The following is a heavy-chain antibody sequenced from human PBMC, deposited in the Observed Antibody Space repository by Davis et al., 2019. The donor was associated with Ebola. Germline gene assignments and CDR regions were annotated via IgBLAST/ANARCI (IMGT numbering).Heavy chain of an antibody. CDR3: ARSLAAAGPTDGYFDY. CDR2: IYYSGST. J-gene: IGHJ4*02. D-gene: IGHD6-13*01. Sequence: SETLSLTCTVSGGSISSYYWSWIRQPPGKGLEWIGYIYYSGSTNYNPSLKSRVTISVDTSKNQFSLKLSSVTAADTAVYYCARSLAAAGPTDGYFDYWGQGTLVTVSS. V-gene: IGHV4-59*01. CDR1: GGSISSYY.